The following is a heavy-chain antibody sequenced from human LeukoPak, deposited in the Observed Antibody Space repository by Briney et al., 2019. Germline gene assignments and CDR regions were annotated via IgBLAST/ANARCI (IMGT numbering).Heavy chain of an antibody. J-gene: IGHJ4*02. CDR1: GGSISSYY. CDR3: AGSNLFRLGY. D-gene: IGHD3-16*01. CDR2: IYYSGST. Sequence: SETLSLTCTVSGGSISSYYWSWIRQPPGKGLEWIGYIYYSGSTNYNPSLTSRVTISVDTSKNQFSLKRSSGSAAATALYYCAGSNLFRLGYWGQGTLVTVSS. V-gene: IGHV4-59*01.